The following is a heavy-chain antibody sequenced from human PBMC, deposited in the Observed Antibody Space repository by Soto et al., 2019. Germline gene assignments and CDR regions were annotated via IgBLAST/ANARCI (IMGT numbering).Heavy chain of an antibody. CDR1: GFTFSSYG. Sequence: GGSLRLSCAASGFTFSSYGMHWVRQAPGKGLEWVAVIWYDGSNKYYADSVKGRFTISRDNSKNTLYLQMNSLRAEDTAVYYCARVVYGDSHYYYYYMDVWGKGTTVTVSS. V-gene: IGHV3-33*01. CDR2: IWYDGSNK. J-gene: IGHJ6*03. CDR3: ARVVYGDSHYYYYYMDV. D-gene: IGHD4-17*01.